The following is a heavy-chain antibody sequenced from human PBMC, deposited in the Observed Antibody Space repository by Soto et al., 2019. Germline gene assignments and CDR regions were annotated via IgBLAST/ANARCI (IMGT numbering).Heavy chain of an antibody. CDR2: IKQDGSEK. CDR3: ARDHGYCSSTSCYNYYGMDV. Sequence: GGSLRLSSAASGFTLSSYWMSWVRQAPGKGLEWVANIKQDGSEKYYVDSVKGRFTISRDNAKNSLYLHINSLRAEDTAVYYCARDHGYCSSTSCYNYYGMDVWGRVTTGTVSS. J-gene: IGHJ6*02. V-gene: IGHV3-7*01. D-gene: IGHD2-2*02. CDR1: GFTLSSYW.